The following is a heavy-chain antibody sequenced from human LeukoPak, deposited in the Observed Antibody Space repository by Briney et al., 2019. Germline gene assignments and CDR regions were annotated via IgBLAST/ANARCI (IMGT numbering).Heavy chain of an antibody. CDR2: IYPGDSDT. CDR3: ARGSGSYRSHFDY. V-gene: IGHV5-51*01. J-gene: IGHJ4*02. Sequence: GESLKISCKGSGYSFTNYWIGWVRQMPGKGLEWMGFIYPGDSDTIYSPSFQGQVTISADKSISTAYLQWSSLKASDTAMYYCARGSGSYRSHFDYWGQGTLVTVSS. D-gene: IGHD1-26*01. CDR1: GYSFTNYW.